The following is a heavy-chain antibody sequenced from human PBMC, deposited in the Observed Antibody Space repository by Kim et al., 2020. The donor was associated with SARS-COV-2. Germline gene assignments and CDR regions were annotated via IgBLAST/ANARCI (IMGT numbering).Heavy chain of an antibody. CDR3: ASWDYSDNAGLVH. CDR2: FFRSGST. Sequence: SETLSLSCTVSGGSISSYYWSWIRQPPGKGLEWMATFFRSGSTSSNPSLKSRVTISADTSNHQFSLQLSSVTAADTAVYYCASWDYSDNAGLVHWGQGTLVTVSS. J-gene: IGHJ4*02. V-gene: IGHV4-59*13. CDR1: GGSISSYY. D-gene: IGHD4-4*01.